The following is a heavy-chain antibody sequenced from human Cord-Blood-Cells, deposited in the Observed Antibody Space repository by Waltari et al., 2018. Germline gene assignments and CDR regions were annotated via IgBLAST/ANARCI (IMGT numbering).Heavy chain of an antibody. CDR2: IHYSGST. Sequence: QVQLQESGPGLVKPSETLSLTCTVSGGSISSYYWSWIRQPPGKGLEWIGYIHYSGSTNYNPSLKSRVTISVDTSKNQFSLKLSSVTAADTAVYYCARGGYNLFDYWGQGTLVTVSS. CDR3: ARGGYNLFDY. V-gene: IGHV4-59*08. D-gene: IGHD5-12*01. CDR1: GGSISSYY. J-gene: IGHJ4*02.